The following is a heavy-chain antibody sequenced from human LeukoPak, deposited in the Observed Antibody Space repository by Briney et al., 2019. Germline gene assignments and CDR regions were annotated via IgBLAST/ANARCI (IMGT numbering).Heavy chain of an antibody. J-gene: IGHJ6*04. CDR2: ISGRGGST. Sequence: GGSLRLSCAASGFTFSSYGMSWVRQAPGKGLEWVSAISGRGGSTYYADSVKGRFTISRDNSKNTLYLQMNSLRVEDTAVYYCAELGITMIGGVWGKGTTVTISS. CDR3: AELGITMIGGV. V-gene: IGHV3-23*01. D-gene: IGHD3-10*02. CDR1: GFTFSSYG.